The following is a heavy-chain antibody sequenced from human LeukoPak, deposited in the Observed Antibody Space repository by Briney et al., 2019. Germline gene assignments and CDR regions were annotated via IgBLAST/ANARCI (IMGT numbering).Heavy chain of an antibody. CDR1: NGSVRSYY. D-gene: IGHD3-16*01. J-gene: IGHJ4*02. Sequence: SETLSLTCTVSNGSVRSYYWSWVRQSPGKGLEWIGYIYYSGSTNYNPSLKSRVTISIHTSRNQFSLMLSSVTAADTVMYYCARYYDRTGFDYWGQGTLVTVSS. CDR2: IYYSGST. CDR3: ARYYDRTGFDY. V-gene: IGHV4-59*08.